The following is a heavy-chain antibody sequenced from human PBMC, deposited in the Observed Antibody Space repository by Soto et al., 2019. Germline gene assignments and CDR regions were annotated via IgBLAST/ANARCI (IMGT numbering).Heavy chain of an antibody. CDR2: IYYSGST. D-gene: IGHD3-22*01. Sequence: QVQLQESGPGLVKPSQTLSLTCTVSGGSISSGDYYWSWIRQPPGKGLEWIGYIYYSGSTYYNPSLKSRVTISVDTSKKQFSLKLSSVTAADTAVYYCARGSYYYDRSGYYHYWGQGTLVTVSS. CDR1: GGSISSGDYY. J-gene: IGHJ4*02. CDR3: ARGSYYYDRSGYYHY. V-gene: IGHV4-30-4*01.